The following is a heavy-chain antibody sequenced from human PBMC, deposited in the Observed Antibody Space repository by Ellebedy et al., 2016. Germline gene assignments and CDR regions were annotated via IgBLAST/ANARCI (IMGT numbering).Heavy chain of an antibody. J-gene: IGHJ6*03. CDR1: GYTFTSYY. CDR2: INPSGGST. D-gene: IGHD2-21*02. Sequence: ASVKVSCXASGYTFTSYYMHWVRQAPGQGLEWMGIINPSGGSTNYAQKFQERVAITRDMSTSTAYMELSSLRAEDTAVYYCASVTRVFYYYMDVWGKGTTVTVSS. CDR3: ASVTRVFYYYMDV. V-gene: IGHV1-46*01.